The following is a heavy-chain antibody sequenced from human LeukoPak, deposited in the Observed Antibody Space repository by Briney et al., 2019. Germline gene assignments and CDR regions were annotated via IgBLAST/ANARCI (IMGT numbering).Heavy chain of an antibody. V-gene: IGHV1-69*06. CDR3: ASLGGDIVATIDY. Sequence: SVKVSCKASGGTFSSYAISWVRQAPGQGLEWXGGIIPIFGTANYAQRFQGRVTITADKSTSTAYMELSSLRSEDTAVYYCASLGGDIVATIDYWGQGTLVTVSS. D-gene: IGHD5-12*01. CDR2: IIPIFGTA. CDR1: GGTFSSYA. J-gene: IGHJ4*02.